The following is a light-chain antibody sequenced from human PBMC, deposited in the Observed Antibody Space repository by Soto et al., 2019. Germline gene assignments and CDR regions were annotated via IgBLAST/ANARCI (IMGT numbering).Light chain of an antibody. CDR1: SSDVGGYNY. V-gene: IGLV2-14*01. Sequence: QSALTQPASVSGSPGQSITISCTGTSSDVGGYNYVSWYQQHPGKAPKLMIYDVSNRPSGVSNRFSGSKSGNTASLTISGLQAEDEADDYCSPYTSSTPVVFGGVTKLTVL. J-gene: IGLJ2*01. CDR2: DVS. CDR3: SPYTSSTPVV.